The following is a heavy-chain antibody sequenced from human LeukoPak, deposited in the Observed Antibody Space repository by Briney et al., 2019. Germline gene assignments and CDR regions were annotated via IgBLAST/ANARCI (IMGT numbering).Heavy chain of an antibody. D-gene: IGHD3-10*01. J-gene: IGHJ3*02. V-gene: IGHV3-48*02. CDR1: GFTFSYYT. Sequence: GGSLRLSCAASGFTFSYYTMNWVRQAPGMGPEWVSYISSDTGSTIYYADSVKGRFTISRDNAKNSLYLQMNSLRDEDTAMYYCAREGVNAFDIWGHGTMVIVAS. CDR2: ISSDTGSTI. CDR3: AREGVNAFDI.